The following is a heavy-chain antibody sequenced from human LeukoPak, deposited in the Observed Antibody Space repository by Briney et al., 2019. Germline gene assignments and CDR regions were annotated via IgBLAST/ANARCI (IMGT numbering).Heavy chain of an antibody. Sequence: PGGSLRLSCAASGFTFSSYWMSWVRQAPGKGLEWAASIEQDGSAKHYVDSVKGRFTISRDNAKNSLSLEMNSLRDEDTAVYYCASSYAPFDYWGQGTLVTVSS. D-gene: IGHD3-10*01. J-gene: IGHJ4*02. CDR1: GFTFSSYW. V-gene: IGHV3-7*01. CDR2: IEQDGSAK. CDR3: ASSYAPFDY.